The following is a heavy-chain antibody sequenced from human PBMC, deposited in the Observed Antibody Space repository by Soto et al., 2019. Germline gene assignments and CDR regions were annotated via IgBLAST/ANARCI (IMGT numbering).Heavy chain of an antibody. CDR1: GCTLRSYG. CDR3: AKEERAERELRHFDY. Sequence: EVQLLESGGGLVQPGGSLRLSCAASGCTLRSYGMNWVRQAPGKGLAWVSAVSGSGTDIYYADSVKGRFTISRDNSKNTLYLQMNSLRAEDTAIYYCAKEERAERELRHFDYWGQGTLVTVSS. CDR2: VSGSGTDI. J-gene: IGHJ4*02. D-gene: IGHD1-7*01. V-gene: IGHV3-23*01.